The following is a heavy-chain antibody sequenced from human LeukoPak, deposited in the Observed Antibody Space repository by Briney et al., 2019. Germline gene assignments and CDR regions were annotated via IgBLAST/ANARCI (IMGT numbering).Heavy chain of an antibody. Sequence: SETLSLTCTVSGGSISSYYWSWIRQPAGKGLEWIGRIYTSGSTNYNPSLQSRDNMSVDTSKNQFSLKLSSVTAADTAVYYCARHDHGTGIAAAGVDYWGQGTLVTVSS. CDR2: IYTSGST. CDR1: GGSISSYY. J-gene: IGHJ4*02. D-gene: IGHD6-13*01. V-gene: IGHV4-4*07. CDR3: ARHDHGTGIAAAGVDY.